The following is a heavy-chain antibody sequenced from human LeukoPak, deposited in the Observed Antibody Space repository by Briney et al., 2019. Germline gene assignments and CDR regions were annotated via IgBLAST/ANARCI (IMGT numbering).Heavy chain of an antibody. V-gene: IGHV3-33*06. Sequence: PGRSLRLSCAASGFTFSSYGMHWVRQAPGKGLEWVAVIWYDGSNKYYADSVKGRFTISRDNSKNTLYLQMNSLRAEDTAVYYCAKDLASTSPGYNYGMNVWGKGTTVTVSS. J-gene: IGHJ6*04. CDR2: IWYDGSNK. CDR3: AKDLASTSPGYNYGMNV. CDR1: GFTFSSYG. D-gene: IGHD5-24*01.